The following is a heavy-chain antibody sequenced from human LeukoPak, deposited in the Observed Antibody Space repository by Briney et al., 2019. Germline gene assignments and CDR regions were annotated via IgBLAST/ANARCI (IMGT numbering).Heavy chain of an antibody. Sequence: SETLSLTCTVSGGSISSYYWSWIRQPPGKGLEWIGYIYYSGSTNYNPSLKSRVTISVDTSKHQFSLKLNSVTAADTAVYYCARHAYCGGDCFGGAFEIWGQGTMVTVSS. CDR3: ARHAYCGGDCFGGAFEI. CDR1: GGSISSYY. D-gene: IGHD2-21*02. V-gene: IGHV4-59*08. CDR2: IYYSGST. J-gene: IGHJ3*02.